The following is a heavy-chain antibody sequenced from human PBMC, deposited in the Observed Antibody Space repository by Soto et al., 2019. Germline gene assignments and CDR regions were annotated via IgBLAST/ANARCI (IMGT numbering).Heavy chain of an antibody. CDR3: AKSSPYSSGWYSPIFDY. J-gene: IGHJ4*02. CDR2: ISESGGST. CDR1: GFSFSDYA. V-gene: IGHV3-23*01. D-gene: IGHD6-13*01. Sequence: GSLRLSCAASGFSFSDYAMSWVRQAPGKGLEWVSVISESGGSTHYADSVRGRFTVSRDNSKNSLSLRMNSLRDEDTAVYFCAKSSPYSSGWYSPIFDYWGQGALVTVSS.